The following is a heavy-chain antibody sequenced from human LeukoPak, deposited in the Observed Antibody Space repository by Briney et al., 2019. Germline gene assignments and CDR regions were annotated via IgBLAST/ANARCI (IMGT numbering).Heavy chain of an antibody. CDR2: IYGSGSV. CDR3: ARGGSYLSAFGI. CDR1: GFTVRSNY. V-gene: IGHV3-53*01. Sequence: GGSLRLSCAASGFTVRSNYMSWVRQAPGKGLEWVSIIYGSGSVFYADSVKGRFTISRDNSKNTLYLQMNSLRGEDTAVYYCARGGSYLSAFGIWGQGTMVTVSS. D-gene: IGHD1-26*01. J-gene: IGHJ3*02.